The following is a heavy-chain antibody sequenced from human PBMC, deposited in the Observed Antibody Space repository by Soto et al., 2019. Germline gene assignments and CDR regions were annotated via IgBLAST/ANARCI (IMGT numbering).Heavy chain of an antibody. V-gene: IGHV3-23*01. CDR1: GFTFSSYT. CDR2: ISATGGST. Sequence: EVQLLESGGGLVQPGGSLRLSCAASGFTFSSYTMSWVRQAPGKGLEWVSGISATGGSTYYADSVKGRFTFSSDNSKNTLYLQMNSLRAEDTAVYYCAKGFIRDCGGDCTVDTWGQGTLVTVSS. D-gene: IGHD2-21*02. CDR3: AKGFIRDCGGDCTVDT. J-gene: IGHJ5*02.